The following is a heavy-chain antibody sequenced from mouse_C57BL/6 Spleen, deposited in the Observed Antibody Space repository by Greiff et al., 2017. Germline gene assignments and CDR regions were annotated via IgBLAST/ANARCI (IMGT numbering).Heavy chain of an antibody. D-gene: IGHD1-1*01. CDR2: IHPNRGST. CDR3: ARYYGSSYASYYAMDY. CDR1: GYTFTSYW. V-gene: IGHV1-64*01. J-gene: IGHJ4*01. Sequence: QVQLQQPGAELVKPGASVKLSCKASGYTFTSYWMHWVKQRPGQGLEWIGMIHPNRGSTNYNAKFKSKATLTVDKSSSTAYLQLSSLTSEDSAVYYCARYYGSSYASYYAMDYWGQGTSVTVSS.